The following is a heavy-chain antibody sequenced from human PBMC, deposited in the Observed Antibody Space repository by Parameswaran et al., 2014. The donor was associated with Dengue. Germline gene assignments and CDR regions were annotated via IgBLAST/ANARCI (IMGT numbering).Heavy chain of an antibody. J-gene: IGHJ6*02. Sequence: WVRQAPGQRLEWMGWINAGNGNTKYSQKFQGRVTITTDTSASTAYMELSSLRSEDTAVYYCARDLGEQQLGYYYYYYCMDVWGQGTTVTVSS. V-gene: IGHV1-3*01. CDR2: INAGNGNT. D-gene: IGHD6-13*01. CDR3: ARDLGEQQLGYYYYYYCMDV.